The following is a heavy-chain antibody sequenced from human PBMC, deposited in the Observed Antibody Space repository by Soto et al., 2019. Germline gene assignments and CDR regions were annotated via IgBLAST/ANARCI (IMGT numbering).Heavy chain of an antibody. D-gene: IGHD2-2*01. CDR2: VSADTGNT. Sequence: QIHLVQSGAEVKRPGASVKVSCKASGHTYPSYGITWVRQAPGQGLEWMGWVSADTGNTNYAQTFLGRVTMTTDRATTTAYMWMGSLSSDDTAVYFCVGGIIVLVPVIDYTYYGMDVWGQGTAVIVSS. CDR1: GHTYPSYG. J-gene: IGHJ6*02. CDR3: VGGIIVLVPVIDYTYYGMDV. V-gene: IGHV1-18*04.